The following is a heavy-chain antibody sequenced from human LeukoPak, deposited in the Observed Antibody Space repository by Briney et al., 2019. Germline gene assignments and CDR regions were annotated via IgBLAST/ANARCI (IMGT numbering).Heavy chain of an antibody. CDR3: ARDQSGYYRY. Sequence: SETLSLTCTVSGGSIRGYYCNWLRQPPGEGLEWIGYVYYNGITNYNPSLKSRVTISVDASQNQFSLKLSSVTAADTAAYYCARDQSGYYRYWGQGTLVTVSS. D-gene: IGHD3-22*01. CDR1: GGSIRGYY. CDR2: VYYNGIT. J-gene: IGHJ4*02. V-gene: IGHV4-59*01.